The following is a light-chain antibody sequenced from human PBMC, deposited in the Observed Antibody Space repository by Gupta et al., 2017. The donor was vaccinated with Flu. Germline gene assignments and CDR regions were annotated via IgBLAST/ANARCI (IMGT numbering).Light chain of an antibody. CDR3: QQRSNWPRT. J-gene: IGKJ1*01. Sequence: PSTLSLSAGERATLSCRASQSVSVYLAWYQQKPGQAPRLLIYDASNRATGIPARFSGSGYGTDFTLTISSLEPEDFAVYYCQQRSNWPRTFGQGTKVEIK. CDR2: DAS. V-gene: IGKV3-11*01. CDR1: QSVSVY.